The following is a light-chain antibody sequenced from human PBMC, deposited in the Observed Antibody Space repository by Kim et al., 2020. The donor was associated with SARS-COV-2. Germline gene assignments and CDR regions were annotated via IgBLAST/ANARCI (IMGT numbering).Light chain of an antibody. CDR3: QVWDTSTAWV. CDR1: TIGNEH. J-gene: IGLJ2*01. V-gene: IGLV3-9*01. Sequence: SYELTQPLSVSVALGQTARITCGGNTIGNEHGHGYQQKPGQAPLLVIYRVSNRPSGIPEGFSGSTSQNTATLTISRAQAGEEADYYCQVWDTSTAWVFGG. CDR2: RVS.